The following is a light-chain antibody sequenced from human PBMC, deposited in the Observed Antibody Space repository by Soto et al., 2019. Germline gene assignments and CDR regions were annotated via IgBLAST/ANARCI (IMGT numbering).Light chain of an antibody. J-gene: IGLJ1*01. CDR1: SSDVGGYNY. V-gene: IGLV2-14*01. CDR3: SSYTSSSPYV. CDR2: EVS. Sequence: QSALTQPASVSGSPGQSITISCTGTSSDVGGYNYVSWYQQHPGKAPKLMIYEVSNRPSGVSNRFSGSKFGNTASLTISGLQAEDEADYYCSSYTSSSPYVVGTGTKLTVL.